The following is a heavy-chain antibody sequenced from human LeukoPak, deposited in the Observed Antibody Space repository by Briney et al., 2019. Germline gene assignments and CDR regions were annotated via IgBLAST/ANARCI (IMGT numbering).Heavy chain of an antibody. CDR1: GFTFSSYR. J-gene: IGHJ4*02. CDR2: ISGSGGAT. V-gene: IGHV3-23*01. Sequence: GGSLRLSCAASGFTFSSYRMNWVRQAPGKGLEWVSGISGSGGATYYADSVKGRFTISRDDPHNTLYLQMNSLRAEDTAVYFCARGGVDYYGSGTYYLMYYFDYWGQGALVTVSS. D-gene: IGHD3-10*01. CDR3: ARGGVDYYGSGTYYLMYYFDY.